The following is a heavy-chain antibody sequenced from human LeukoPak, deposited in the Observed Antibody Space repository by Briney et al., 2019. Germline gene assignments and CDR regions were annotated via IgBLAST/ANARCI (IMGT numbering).Heavy chain of an antibody. CDR1: GGSISSGGYY. Sequence: SQTLSLTCTVSGGSISSGGYYWSWIRQHPGKGLEWIGYIYYSGSTYYNPSLKSRVTISVDTSKNQFSLKLSSVTAADTAVYYCARFAGDSTGAIDYWGQGTLVTVSS. CDR3: ARFAGDSTGAIDY. J-gene: IGHJ4*02. CDR2: IYYSGST. D-gene: IGHD1-1*01. V-gene: IGHV4-31*03.